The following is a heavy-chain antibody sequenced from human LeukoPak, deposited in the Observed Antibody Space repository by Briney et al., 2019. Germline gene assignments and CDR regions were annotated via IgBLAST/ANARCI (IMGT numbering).Heavy chain of an antibody. CDR1: GYTFTSYG. J-gene: IGHJ4*02. CDR3: ARDLHGAWFGELFVY. D-gene: IGHD3-10*01. CDR2: ISAYNGNT. V-gene: IGHV1-18*01. Sequence: GASVKVSCKASGYTFTSYGISWVRQAPGQGPEWMGWISAYNGNTNYAQKFQGRVTLTTDTSTSTAYMELRSLRSDDTAVYYCARDLHGAWFGELFVYWGQGTLVTVSS.